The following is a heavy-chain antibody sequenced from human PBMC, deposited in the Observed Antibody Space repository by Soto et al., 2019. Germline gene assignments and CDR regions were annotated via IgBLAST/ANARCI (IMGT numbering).Heavy chain of an antibody. CDR3: ARSSHYDSLPFDI. J-gene: IGHJ3*02. D-gene: IGHD3-3*01. CDR2: IKKYRSEI. V-gene: IGHV3-7*02. CDR1: GFTFSSYW. Sequence: GGSLRLSCAASGFTFSSYWMSWVRQAPGKGLEWVANIKKYRSEIYYVDSVKGRFTISRDNAKNSLYLQMNSLRAEDMAVYYCARSSHYDSLPFDIWGQGTMVTVSS.